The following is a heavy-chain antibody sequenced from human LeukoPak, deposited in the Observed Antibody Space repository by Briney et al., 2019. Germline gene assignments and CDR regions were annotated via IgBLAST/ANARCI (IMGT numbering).Heavy chain of an antibody. CDR2: IYYSGST. CDR1: GGSISSYY. V-gene: IGHV4-59*08. D-gene: IGHD3-22*01. J-gene: IGHJ3*02. Sequence: SETLSLTCTVSGGSISSYYWSWIRQPPGKGLEWIGYIYYSGSTNYNPSLKSRVTISVDTSKNQFSLKLSSVTAVDTAVYYCARSDLPYYYDSSGPPAAFDIWGQGTMVTVSS. CDR3: ARSDLPYYYDSSGPPAAFDI.